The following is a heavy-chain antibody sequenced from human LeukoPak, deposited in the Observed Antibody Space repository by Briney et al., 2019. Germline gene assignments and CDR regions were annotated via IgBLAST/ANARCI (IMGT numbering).Heavy chain of an antibody. V-gene: IGHV3-23*01. J-gene: IGHJ4*02. CDR2: ISGSGGST. D-gene: IGHD3-10*01. CDR1: GFTFSSYV. Sequence: GGTLRLSCAASGFTFSSYVMSWVRQAPGKGLEWVSAISGSGGSTYYADSVKGRFTISRDNSKNTLYLQMNSLRAEDTAVYYCARELWFGELTCDYWGQGTLVTVSS. CDR3: ARELWFGELTCDY.